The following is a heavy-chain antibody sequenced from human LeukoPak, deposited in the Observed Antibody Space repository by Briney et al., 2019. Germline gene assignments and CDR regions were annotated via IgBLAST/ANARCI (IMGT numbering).Heavy chain of an antibody. V-gene: IGHV3-7*04. Sequence: GGSLTLSCAASGFTFSSYWMSWVRQAPGKGLEWVANIKQDGSEKYYVDSVKGRFTISRDNAKNSLYLQMNSLRAEDTAVYYCARGTIAAAGYYYFDYWGQGTQVTVSS. CDR1: GFTFSSYW. J-gene: IGHJ4*02. CDR3: ARGTIAAAGYYYFDY. D-gene: IGHD6-13*01. CDR2: IKQDGSEK.